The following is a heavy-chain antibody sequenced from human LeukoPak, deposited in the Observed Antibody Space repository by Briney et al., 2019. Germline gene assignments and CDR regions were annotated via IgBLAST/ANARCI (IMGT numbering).Heavy chain of an antibody. CDR1: GFTFSSYG. J-gene: IGHJ5*02. D-gene: IGHD1-1*01. CDR3: AKWVVRQRGWPHNFWFDP. Sequence: PGGSLRLSCAASGFTFSSYGMSWVRQAPGKGLEWVSAISGSGGSTYYADSVKGRFTISRDNSKNTLYLQMNSLRAEDTAVYYCAKWVVRQRGWPHNFWFDPWGQGTLVTVSS. V-gene: IGHV3-23*01. CDR2: ISGSGGST.